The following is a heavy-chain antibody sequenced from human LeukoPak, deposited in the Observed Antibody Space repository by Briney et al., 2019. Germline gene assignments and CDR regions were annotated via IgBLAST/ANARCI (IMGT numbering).Heavy chain of an antibody. CDR3: ARSIAAAGTSRFDP. V-gene: IGHV4-38-2*01. D-gene: IGHD6-13*01. Sequence: GTLRLSCAASGFTFTNYGMNWVRQPPGKGLEWIGSIYYSGSTYYNPSLKSRVTISVDTSKNQFSLKLSSVTAADTAVYYCARSIAAAGTSRFDPWGQGTLVTVSS. CDR2: IYYSGST. J-gene: IGHJ5*02. CDR1: GFTFTNYG.